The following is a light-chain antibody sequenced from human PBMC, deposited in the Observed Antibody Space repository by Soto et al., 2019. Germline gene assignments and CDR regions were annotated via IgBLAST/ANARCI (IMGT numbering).Light chain of an antibody. Sequence: DIQMTQSPASLSASVEDRVIITCRASQRISNNLNWYQQKPGKAPKLLIFAASSLQSGVPSRFSGSRSGPDFTLTISSLQPEDFATYYCQQSYSSPPTFGQGTKVEIK. CDR3: QQSYSSPPT. J-gene: IGKJ1*01. V-gene: IGKV1-39*01. CDR1: QRISNN. CDR2: AAS.